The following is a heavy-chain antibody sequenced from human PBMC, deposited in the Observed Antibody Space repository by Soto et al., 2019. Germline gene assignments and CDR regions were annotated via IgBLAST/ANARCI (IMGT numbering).Heavy chain of an antibody. D-gene: IGHD1-1*01. J-gene: IGHJ5*02. V-gene: IGHV3-23*01. Sequence: PGGSLRLSCAASGFSISTYGVTWVRQAPGKGLEWVSGFSGSSGNTYYADSVKGRFTISRDNSKNTVYLQMNSLRAEDTAVYYCARWNGYGDPWGQGTLVTVSS. CDR2: FSGSSGNT. CDR3: ARWNGYGDP. CDR1: GFSISTYG.